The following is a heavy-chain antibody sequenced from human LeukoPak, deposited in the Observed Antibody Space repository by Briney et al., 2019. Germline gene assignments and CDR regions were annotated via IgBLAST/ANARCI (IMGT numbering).Heavy chain of an antibody. J-gene: IGHJ5*02. CDR2: IYPTGST. D-gene: IGHD6-13*01. V-gene: IGHV4-4*08. Sequence: SETLSLTCTISGASIDSYYWSWIRQPPGKGLEWIGNIYPTGSTYYNPSLKSRVTISVDTSKNQFSLKVSSVSAADTAVYYCARAYSSSWYWYWFDPWGQGTLVTVSS. CDR1: GASIDSYY. CDR3: ARAYSSSWYWYWFDP.